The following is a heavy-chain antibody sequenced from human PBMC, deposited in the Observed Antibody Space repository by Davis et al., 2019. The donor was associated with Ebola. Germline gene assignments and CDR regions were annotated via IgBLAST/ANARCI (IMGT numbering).Heavy chain of an antibody. D-gene: IGHD3-3*01. CDR2: IYYSGIT. V-gene: IGHV4-39*01. CDR3: ARQGWSGYSLRHWLDP. J-gene: IGHJ5*02. CDR1: GCSIISSSSY. Sequence: ETLSLTCTVSGCSIISSSSYWGWIRQPPRKGLEWIGSIYYSGITYYNPSLKSRVTISVDTSKNQYSLKLRSVTAADTAVYYCARQGWSGYSLRHWLDPWGRGTLVTVSS.